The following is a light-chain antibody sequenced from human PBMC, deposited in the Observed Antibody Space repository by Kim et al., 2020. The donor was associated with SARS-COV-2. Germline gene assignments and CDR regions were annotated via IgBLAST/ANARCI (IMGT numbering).Light chain of an antibody. Sequence: GQTVTITWSGSSSNIGNNDVSWYQQLPGTAPKLLIYDNNKRPSGIPDRFSGSKSGTSATLGITGLQTGDEADYYCGTWDSSLSAGVFGTGTKVTVL. J-gene: IGLJ1*01. V-gene: IGLV1-51*01. CDR1: SSNIGNND. CDR2: DNN. CDR3: GTWDSSLSAGV.